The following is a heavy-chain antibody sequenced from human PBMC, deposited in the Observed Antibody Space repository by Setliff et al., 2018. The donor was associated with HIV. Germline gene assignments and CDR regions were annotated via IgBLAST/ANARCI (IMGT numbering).Heavy chain of an antibody. CDR3: ARNPCSGGSCPDAFDI. D-gene: IGHD2-15*01. V-gene: IGHV4-59*01. Sequence: RDPPGKGLEWIGYIYYSGSTNYNTSLKSRVTISVDTSKNQFSLKLSSVTAADTAVYYCARNPCSGGSCPDAFDIWGQGTMVTVSS. CDR2: IYYSGST. J-gene: IGHJ3*02.